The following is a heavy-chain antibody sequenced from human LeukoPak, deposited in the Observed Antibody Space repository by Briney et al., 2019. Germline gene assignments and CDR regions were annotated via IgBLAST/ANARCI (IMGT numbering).Heavy chain of an antibody. CDR2: ISGSGGST. CDR1: GFTFSSYA. CDR3: ATDESPYYDFWSGYNDS. J-gene: IGHJ4*02. D-gene: IGHD3-3*01. Sequence: PGGSLRLSCAASGFTFSSYAMGWVRQAPGKGLEWVSAISGSGGSTYYADSVKGRFTISRDNSKNTLYLQMNSLRAEDTAVYYCATDESPYYDFWSGYNDSWGQGTLVTVSS. V-gene: IGHV3-23*01.